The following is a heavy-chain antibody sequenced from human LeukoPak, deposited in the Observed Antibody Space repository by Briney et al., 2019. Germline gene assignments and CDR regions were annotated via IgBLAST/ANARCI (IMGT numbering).Heavy chain of an antibody. Sequence: SETLSLTCTVSGGSISSYYWSWIRQPPGKGLGWIGYIYYSGSTNYNPSLKSRVTISVDTSKNQFSLKLSSVTAADTAVYYCARGVYIAAAQYGYWGQGALVTVSS. D-gene: IGHD6-13*01. J-gene: IGHJ4*02. V-gene: IGHV4-59*01. CDR1: GGSISSYY. CDR2: IYYSGST. CDR3: ARGVYIAAAQYGY.